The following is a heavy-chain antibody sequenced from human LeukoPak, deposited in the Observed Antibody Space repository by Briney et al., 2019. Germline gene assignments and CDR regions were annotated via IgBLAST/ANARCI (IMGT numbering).Heavy chain of an antibody. J-gene: IGHJ4*02. Sequence: GGSLRLSCAASGFTFSDYYMSWVRQAPGKGLEWVSTISGSGGSTYYADSVRGRFTISRDNSKNTLYLQMNSLRAEDTAVYYCANNGGVAVAGSFDYWGQGTLVAVSS. CDR1: GFTFSDYY. D-gene: IGHD6-19*01. V-gene: IGHV3-23*01. CDR3: ANNGGVAVAGSFDY. CDR2: ISGSGGST.